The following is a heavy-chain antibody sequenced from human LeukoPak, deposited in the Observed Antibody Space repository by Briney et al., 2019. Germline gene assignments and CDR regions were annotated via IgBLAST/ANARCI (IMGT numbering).Heavy chain of an antibody. CDR1: GGSISSYY. V-gene: IGHV4-59*01. Sequence: SETLSLTCTVSGGSISSYYWSWIRQPPGKGLEWIGYIYYSGSTNYNPSLKSRVTISVDTSKNQFSLKLSSVTAADTAVYYRARVKRTWAFDIWGQGTMVTVSS. J-gene: IGHJ3*02. CDR2: IYYSGST. CDR3: ARVKRTWAFDI. D-gene: IGHD1-7*01.